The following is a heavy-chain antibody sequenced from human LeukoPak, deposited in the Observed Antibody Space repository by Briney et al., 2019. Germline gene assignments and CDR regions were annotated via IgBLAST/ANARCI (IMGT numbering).Heavy chain of an antibody. V-gene: IGHV1-18*01. CDR2: ISAYNGVI. CDR1: GYTFESYA. D-gene: IGHD6-13*01. CDR3: ARDQRGSSSLDY. Sequence: ASVKVSCKGSGYTFESYAVTWVRQAPGQGLEWMGWISAYNGVINYAQKYQGRITMTTDTTTTTAYMELRSLIADDTAVYYCARDQRGSSSLDYWGQGTLVTVSS. J-gene: IGHJ4*02.